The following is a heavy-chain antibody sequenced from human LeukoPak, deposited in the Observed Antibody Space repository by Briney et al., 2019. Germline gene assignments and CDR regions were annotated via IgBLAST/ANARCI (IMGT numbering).Heavy chain of an antibody. CDR3: ARDFIPPPSDYYDSSGYYL. CDR1: GYTFTSYY. V-gene: IGHV1-69*13. J-gene: IGHJ5*02. CDR2: IIPIFGTA. D-gene: IGHD3-22*01. Sequence: SVKVSCKASGYTFTSYYMHWVRQAPGQGLEWMGGIIPIFGTANYAQKFQGRVTITADESTSTAYMELSSLRSEDTAVYYCARDFIPPPSDYYDSSGYYLWGQGTLVTVSS.